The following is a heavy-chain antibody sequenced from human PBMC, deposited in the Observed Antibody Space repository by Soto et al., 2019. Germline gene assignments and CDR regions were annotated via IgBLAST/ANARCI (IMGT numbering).Heavy chain of an antibody. J-gene: IGHJ4*02. D-gene: IGHD5-12*01. Sequence: GGSLRLSCAASGFTFDDYGMSWVRQAPGKGLEWVSGVNWNGGSTGYADSVKGRFTISRDNAKNSLYLQMNSLRAEDTALYYCARGGTRGYSGYDRYYFDYWGQGALVTVSS. CDR2: VNWNGGST. CDR3: ARGGTRGYSGYDRYYFDY. CDR1: GFTFDDYG. V-gene: IGHV3-20*04.